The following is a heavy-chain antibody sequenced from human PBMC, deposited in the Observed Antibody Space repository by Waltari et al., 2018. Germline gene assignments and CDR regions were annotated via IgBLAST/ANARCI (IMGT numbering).Heavy chain of an antibody. CDR2: IYTSGST. V-gene: IGHV4-4*07. CDR3: ARGSSGYYYG. Sequence: QVQLQESGPGLVKPSETLSLTCPVPGGSIRSYHWSWIRQPAGKGLEWIGRIYTSGSTNYNPSLKSRVTMSLDTSKNQFSLKLNSVTAADTAVYYCARGSSGYYYGWGQGTLVTVSS. J-gene: IGHJ4*02. CDR1: GGSIRSYH. D-gene: IGHD3-22*01.